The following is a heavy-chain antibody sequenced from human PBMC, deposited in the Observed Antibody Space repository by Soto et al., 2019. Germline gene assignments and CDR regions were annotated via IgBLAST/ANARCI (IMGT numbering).Heavy chain of an antibody. Sequence: EVQVVESGGGLVKPGGSLRLSCAASGFIFSNHAMNWLRQAPGKGLEWVSSISGSSRSIYYADSVRGRFTISRDNAKSSVYLQMDSLRTEDTAVYYCARGETIGVTPGFDFWGQGAMVTVSS. J-gene: IGHJ3*01. CDR1: GFIFSNHA. D-gene: IGHD3-3*01. CDR2: ISGSSRSI. V-gene: IGHV3-21*06. CDR3: ARGETIGVTPGFDF.